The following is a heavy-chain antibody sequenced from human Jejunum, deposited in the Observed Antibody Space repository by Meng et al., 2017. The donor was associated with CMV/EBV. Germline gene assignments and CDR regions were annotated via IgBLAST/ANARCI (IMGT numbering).Heavy chain of an antibody. J-gene: IGHJ6*02. Sequence: GYYMHWVRQAPGQGLEWMAWINPKSGGTNYAQKFQGRVTMTRDTSISTAYMELSRLRSDDTAMYYCVREGFCSTTSCFRPYGMDVWGQGTTGTVSS. V-gene: IGHV1-2*02. D-gene: IGHD2-2*01. CDR1: GYY. CDR3: VREGFCSTTSCFRPYGMDV. CDR2: INPKSGGT.